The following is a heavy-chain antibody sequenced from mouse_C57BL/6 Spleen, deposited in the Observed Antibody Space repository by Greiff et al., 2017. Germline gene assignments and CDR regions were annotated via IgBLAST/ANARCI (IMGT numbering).Heavy chain of an antibody. V-gene: IGHV1-69*01. CDR3: ARGTTVVDAMDD. Sequence: QVQLQQPGAELVMPGASVKLSCKASGYTFTSYWMHWVKQRPGQGLEWIGEIDPSDSYTNYNQKFKGKSTLTVDKSSSTAYLQLSSLTSEDSAVYYCARGTTVVDAMDDWGQGTSVTVSS. D-gene: IGHD1-1*01. CDR2: IDPSDSYT. J-gene: IGHJ4*01. CDR1: GYTFTSYW.